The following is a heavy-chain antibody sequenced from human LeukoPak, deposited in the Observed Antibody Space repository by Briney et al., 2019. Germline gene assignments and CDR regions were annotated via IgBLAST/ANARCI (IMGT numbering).Heavy chain of an antibody. CDR1: GLTSSIFE. Sequence: GGSLRLSCIVSGLTSSIFEMNWVRQAPGKGLEWVSYISNSGSTTDYADAVKGRFTISRDNAKNSLYLQMSSLRVEDTAVYYCVRGGGPFYKYNAFDIWGQGTMVTVSS. CDR2: ISNSGSTT. CDR3: VRGGGPFYKYNAFDI. D-gene: IGHD2-15*01. J-gene: IGHJ3*02. V-gene: IGHV3-48*03.